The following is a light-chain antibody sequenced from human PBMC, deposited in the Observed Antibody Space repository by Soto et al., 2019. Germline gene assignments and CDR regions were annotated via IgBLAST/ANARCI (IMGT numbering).Light chain of an antibody. CDR3: CSYAGSSTLV. CDR2: EGS. J-gene: IGLJ2*01. V-gene: IGLV2-23*01. Sequence: QSALTQPASVSGSPGQSITISCTGTSSDVGSYKFVSWYQQHPGKAPKLMIYEGSKRPSGVSNRCSGSKSGNTASLTISGLQAEDEADYYCCSYAGSSTLVFGGGTQLTVL. CDR1: SSDVGSYKF.